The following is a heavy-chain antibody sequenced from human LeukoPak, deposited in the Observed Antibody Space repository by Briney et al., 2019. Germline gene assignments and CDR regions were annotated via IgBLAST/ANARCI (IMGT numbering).Heavy chain of an antibody. CDR1: GFTFSSYA. Sequence: GGSLRLSCAASGFTFSSYALNWVRQAPGKGLEWVSTISGSGGSAYYTDSVKGRFTISRDNTKNTLYLQMNSLRAEDTAVYYCASNLCGGNCYSGFDYWGQGTLSPSPQ. J-gene: IGHJ4*02. CDR2: ISGSGGSA. D-gene: IGHD2-21*02. V-gene: IGHV3-23*01. CDR3: ASNLCGGNCYSGFDY.